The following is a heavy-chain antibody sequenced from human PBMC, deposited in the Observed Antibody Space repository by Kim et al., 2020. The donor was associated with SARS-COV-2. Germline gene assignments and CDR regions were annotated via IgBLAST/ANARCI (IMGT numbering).Heavy chain of an antibody. CDR2: ISGSGGST. D-gene: IGHD3-9*01. V-gene: IGHV3-23*01. CDR1: GFTFSSYA. Sequence: GGSLRLSCAASGFTFSSYAMSWVRQAPGKGLEWVSAISGSGGSTYYADSVKGRFTISRDNSKNTLYLQMNSLRAEDTAVYYCARSAHPPADDILTGSASYYSGMDVWGQGTTVTVSS. CDR3: ARSAHPPADDILTGSASYYSGMDV. J-gene: IGHJ6*02.